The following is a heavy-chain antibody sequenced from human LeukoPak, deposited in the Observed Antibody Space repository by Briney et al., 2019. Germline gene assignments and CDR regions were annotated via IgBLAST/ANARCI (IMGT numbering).Heavy chain of an antibody. Sequence: GGSLRLSCAASGFIFSHYGMHWVRQAPGKGLEWVAVTWSDGSNRFYAGSVKGRFTISRDNSQNTLFLQMNSLRAEDTAMYYCARDAQRGFDYSNSLKYWGHGTLVTVSS. J-gene: IGHJ4*01. CDR1: GFIFSHYG. V-gene: IGHV3-33*01. D-gene: IGHD4-11*01. CDR3: ARDAQRGFDYSNSLKY. CDR2: TWSDGSNR.